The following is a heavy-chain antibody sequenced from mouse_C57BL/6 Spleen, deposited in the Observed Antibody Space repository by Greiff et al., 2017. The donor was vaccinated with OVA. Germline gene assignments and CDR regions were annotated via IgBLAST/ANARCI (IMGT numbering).Heavy chain of an antibody. CDR2: INYDGSST. V-gene: IGHV5-16*01. CDR1: GFTFSDYY. Sequence: DVQLVESEGGLVQPGSSMKLSCTASGFTFSDYYMAWVRQVPEKGLEWVANINYDGSSTYYLDSLKSRFIISRDNAKNILYLQMSSLKSEDTATYYCARDRGSSYGYFDVWGTGTTVTVSS. D-gene: IGHD1-1*01. CDR3: ARDRGSSYGYFDV. J-gene: IGHJ1*03.